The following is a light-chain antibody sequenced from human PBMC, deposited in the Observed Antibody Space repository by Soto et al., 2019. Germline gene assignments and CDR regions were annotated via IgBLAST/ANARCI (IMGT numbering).Light chain of an antibody. Sequence: QPVLTQPPSASGTPGQRVTISCSGSSSNIGSNTVNWYQQLAGTAPKLLIYSNNQRPSGVPDRFSGSKSGTSASLAISGLQSEDEADYYCAAWDDSLNGFYVFGTGTKVTVL. J-gene: IGLJ1*01. V-gene: IGLV1-44*01. CDR1: SSNIGSNT. CDR3: AAWDDSLNGFYV. CDR2: SNN.